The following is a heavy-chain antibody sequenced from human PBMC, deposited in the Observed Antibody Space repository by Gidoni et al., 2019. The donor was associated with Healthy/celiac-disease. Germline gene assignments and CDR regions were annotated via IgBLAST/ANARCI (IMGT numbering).Heavy chain of an antibody. J-gene: IGHJ4*02. V-gene: IGHV3-21*01. CDR1: GFPFSSYS. CDR3: AREVGATYYFDY. D-gene: IGHD1-26*01. CDR2: ISSSSSYI. Sequence: EVQLVESGGGLVKPGGSLRLSCAASGFPFSSYSMNWVRQAPGKGLEWVSSISSSSSYIYYADSVKGRFTISRDNAKNSLYLQMNSLRAEDTAVYYCAREVGATYYFDYWGQGTLVTVSS.